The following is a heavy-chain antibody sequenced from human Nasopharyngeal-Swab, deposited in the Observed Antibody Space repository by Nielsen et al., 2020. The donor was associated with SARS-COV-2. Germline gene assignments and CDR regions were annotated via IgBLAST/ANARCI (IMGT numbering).Heavy chain of an antibody. J-gene: IGHJ6*02. V-gene: IGHV1-2*02. CDR2: INPNSGGT. Sequence: WARQAPGQGLEWMGWINPNSGGTNYAQKFQGRVTMTRDTSISTAYMELSRLRSDDTAVYYCARDQYSGYDSSYYYYGMDVWGQGTTVTVSS. CDR3: ARDQYSGYDSSYYYYGMDV. D-gene: IGHD5-12*01.